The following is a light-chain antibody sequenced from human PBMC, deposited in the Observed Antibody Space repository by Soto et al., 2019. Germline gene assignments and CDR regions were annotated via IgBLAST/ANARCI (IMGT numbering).Light chain of an antibody. CDR3: QQYGSSPHT. Sequence: EIVLTQSPDTLSLSPGERATLSCRASQSVSSNYLAWYQQKPGQAPRLLIYGASIRATGIPDRFSGSGSGTDFTLTISRLEPEDFALYYCQQYGSSPHTFGQGTKLEIK. CDR2: GAS. V-gene: IGKV3-20*01. CDR1: QSVSSNY. J-gene: IGKJ2*01.